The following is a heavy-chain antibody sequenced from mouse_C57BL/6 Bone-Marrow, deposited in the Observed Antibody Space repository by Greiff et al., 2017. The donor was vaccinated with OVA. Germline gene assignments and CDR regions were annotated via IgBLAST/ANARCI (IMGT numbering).Heavy chain of an antibody. J-gene: IGHJ2*01. CDR3: TTGDLLLRPDFDY. Sequence: EVQLQQSGAELVRPGASVKLSCTASGFTIKDDYMHWVKQRPEQGLEWIGWIDPENGDTEYASKFQGKATITADTSSDTAYLQLNSLTSDDTAVYNCTTGDLLLRPDFDYWGQGTTLTVSS. D-gene: IGHD1-1*01. V-gene: IGHV14-4*01. CDR1: GFTIKDDY. CDR2: IDPENGDT.